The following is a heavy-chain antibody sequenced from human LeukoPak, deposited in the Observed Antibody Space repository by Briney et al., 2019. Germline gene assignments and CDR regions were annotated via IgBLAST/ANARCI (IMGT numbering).Heavy chain of an antibody. CDR1: GYTLTELS. J-gene: IGHJ4*02. CDR2: FDPEDGET. D-gene: IGHD5-18*01. V-gene: IGHV1-24*01. CDR3: ATGRYSYGYFDY. Sequence: ASVKVSCKVSGYTLTELSMHWVRQAPGKGLEWMGGFDPEDGETIYAQKFQGRVTMTEDTSTDTAYMELSSLRSEDTAVYYCATGRYSYGYFDYWGQGTLVTVPS.